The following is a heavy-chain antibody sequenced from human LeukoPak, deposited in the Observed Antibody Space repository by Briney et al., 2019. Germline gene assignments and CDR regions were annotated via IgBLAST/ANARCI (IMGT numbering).Heavy chain of an antibody. D-gene: IGHD2-21*01. CDR1: GGSLSSYY. CDR2: IDYSGST. Sequence: SETLSLTCTVSGGSLSSYYWSWIRQPPGKGLEWIGYIDYSGSTNYNPSLKSRVTISVDTSKNHLSLNLNSVTAEDTAIYYCAKDHESDGYPCLDHWGQGTLVTVSS. J-gene: IGHJ4*02. V-gene: IGHV4-59*12. CDR3: AKDHESDGYPCLDH.